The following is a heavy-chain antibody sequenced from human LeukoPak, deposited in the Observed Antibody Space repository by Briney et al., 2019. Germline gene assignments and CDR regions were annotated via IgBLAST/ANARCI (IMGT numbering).Heavy chain of an antibody. J-gene: IGHJ4*02. Sequence: PGGSLRLSCAASGFTISTYGMSWVRQAPGKGLEWVSSISGGTTYYADSVKGRFTISRDNSKNTVSLQMNSLRAEDTAVYYCAKSVYHSGNYWGQGTLVIVSS. CDR1: GFTISTYG. CDR3: AKSVYHSGNY. CDR2: ISGGTT. D-gene: IGHD3-10*01. V-gene: IGHV3-23*01.